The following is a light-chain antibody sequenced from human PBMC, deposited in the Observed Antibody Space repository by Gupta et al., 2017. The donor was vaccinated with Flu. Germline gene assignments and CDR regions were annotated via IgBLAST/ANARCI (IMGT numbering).Light chain of an antibody. V-gene: IGLV2-11*01. J-gene: IGLJ2*01. CDR1: SSDVGAYTY. CDR2: EIS. Sequence: SSDVGAYTYVSWYHQHPGKAPKLMIYEISNRPSGVSNRFSGSKSGSTASLTISGLQAEDEANYYCSSYAGSYTWVFGGGTKLTVL. CDR3: SSYAGSYTWV.